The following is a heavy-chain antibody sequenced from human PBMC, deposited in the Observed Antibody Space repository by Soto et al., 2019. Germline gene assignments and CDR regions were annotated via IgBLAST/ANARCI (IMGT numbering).Heavy chain of an antibody. CDR3: ARGIFPYDSSGYDAFDI. CDR1: GFTFDDYG. Sequence: GGSLRLSCAASGFTFDDYGMSWVRQAPGKGLEWVSGINWNGGSTGYADSVKGRFTISRDNAKNSLYLQMNSLRAEDTALYHCARGIFPYDSSGYDAFDIWGQGTMVTVSS. J-gene: IGHJ3*02. V-gene: IGHV3-20*01. D-gene: IGHD3-22*01. CDR2: INWNGGST.